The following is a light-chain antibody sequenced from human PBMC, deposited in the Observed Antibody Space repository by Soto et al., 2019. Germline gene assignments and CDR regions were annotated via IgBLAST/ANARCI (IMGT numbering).Light chain of an antibody. CDR2: LSSDGSH. J-gene: IGLJ2*01. V-gene: IGLV4-69*01. CDR1: SGHSIYA. Sequence: QSVLTQSPSASASLGASVKLTCTLSSGHSIYAIAWHRQQPEKGPRYLMKLSSDGSHSKGDGIPGRFSGSSSGAERYLTISSLQSEDEADYYCQTWDTGARVVFGGGTKLTVL. CDR3: QTWDTGARVV.